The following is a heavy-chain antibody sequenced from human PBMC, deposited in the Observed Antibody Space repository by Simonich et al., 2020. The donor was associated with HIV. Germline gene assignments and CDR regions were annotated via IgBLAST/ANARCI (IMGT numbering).Heavy chain of an antibody. D-gene: IGHD6-19*01. Sequence: QVQLVQSGAEVKKPGASVKVSCKTSGYTFTNHFLHWVRQAPGQGLEWKGRINPRRGDTSNAQKVQGRVTMTRDTSTSTVYMDLRSLRSEDTAVYYCARAPYTSGWYGIDYWGQGTLVTVSS. CDR3: ARAPYTSGWYGIDY. J-gene: IGHJ4*02. CDR1: GYTFTNHF. V-gene: IGHV1-46*01. CDR2: INPRRGDT.